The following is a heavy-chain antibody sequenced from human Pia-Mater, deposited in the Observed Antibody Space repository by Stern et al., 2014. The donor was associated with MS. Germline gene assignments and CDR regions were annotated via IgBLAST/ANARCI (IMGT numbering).Heavy chain of an antibody. CDR2: ISYDGSNQ. Sequence: VQLVESGGGVVQPGGSLRLSCVASGFTFTTSGMHWVRQAPGKGLAWVAVISYDGSNQYYGDSVKGRFTLSRDNSKNTVYLQMNSLRPEDTAVYYCANAAALSCRSPSCYKAFEYWGQGILVTVSS. J-gene: IGHJ4*02. CDR1: GFTFTTSG. CDR3: ANAAALSCRSPSCYKAFEY. V-gene: IGHV3-30*18. D-gene: IGHD2-2*02.